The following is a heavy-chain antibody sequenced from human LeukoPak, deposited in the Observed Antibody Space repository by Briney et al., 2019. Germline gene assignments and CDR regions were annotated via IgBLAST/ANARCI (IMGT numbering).Heavy chain of an antibody. Sequence: SVKVSCKASGGTFSSYAISWVRQAPGQGLEWMGGIIPIFGTANYAQKFQGRVTITADESTSTAYMELSSLRSEDTAVYYCARAYSPYYDFWTGLFDYWGQGALATVSS. CDR3: ARAYSPYYDFWTGLFDY. D-gene: IGHD3-3*01. CDR2: IIPIFGTA. J-gene: IGHJ4*02. CDR1: GGTFSSYA. V-gene: IGHV1-69*01.